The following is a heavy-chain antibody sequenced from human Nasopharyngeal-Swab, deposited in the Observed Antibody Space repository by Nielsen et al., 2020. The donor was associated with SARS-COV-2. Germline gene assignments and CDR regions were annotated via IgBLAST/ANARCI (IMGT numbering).Heavy chain of an antibody. D-gene: IGHD3-22*01. CDR3: ARKGLYDSSGYPFDP. CDR1: GFTFSSYE. CDR2: ISSSGSTI. Sequence: GESLKISCAASGFTFSSYEMNWVRQAPGKGLEWVSYISSSGSTIYYADSVKGRFTISRDNAKHSLYLQMNSLRAEDTAVYYCARKGLYDSSGYPFDPWGQGTLVTVSS. V-gene: IGHV3-48*03. J-gene: IGHJ5*02.